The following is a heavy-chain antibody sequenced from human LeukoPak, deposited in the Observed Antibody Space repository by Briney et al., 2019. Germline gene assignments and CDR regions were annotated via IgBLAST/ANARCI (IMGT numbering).Heavy chain of an antibody. CDR2: INSDGSST. CDR3: AREVDSSGFFNRNWFDP. D-gene: IGHD6-19*01. CDR1: GFTFSSYW. J-gene: IGHJ5*02. Sequence: PGGSLRLSCAASGFTFSSYWMHWVRQAPGKGLVWVSRINSDGSSTSYADSVKGRFTISRDNAKNTLYLQMNSLRAEDTAVYYCAREVDSSGFFNRNWFDPWGQGALVIVSS. V-gene: IGHV3-74*01.